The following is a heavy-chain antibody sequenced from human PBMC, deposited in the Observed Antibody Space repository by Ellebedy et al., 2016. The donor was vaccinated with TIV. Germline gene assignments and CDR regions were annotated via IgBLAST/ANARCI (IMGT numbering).Heavy chain of an antibody. Sequence: MPSETLSLTCTVSGGSISSYYWSWIRQPPGKGLEWIGYIYYSGSTNYNPSLKSRVTISVDTSKNQFSLKLSSVTAADTAVYYCARSRRDGYINYWGQGTLVTVSS. J-gene: IGHJ4*02. CDR2: IYYSGST. CDR3: ARSRRDGYINY. V-gene: IGHV4-59*01. D-gene: IGHD5-24*01. CDR1: GGSISSYY.